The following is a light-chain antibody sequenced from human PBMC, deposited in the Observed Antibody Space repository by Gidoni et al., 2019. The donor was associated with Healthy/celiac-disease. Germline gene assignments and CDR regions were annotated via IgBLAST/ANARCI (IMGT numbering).Light chain of an antibody. V-gene: IGKV1-5*03. CDR1: QSISSW. Sequence: DIQMTQSPSTLSASVGDRVTITCRASQSISSWLAWYQQKPEKATKLMIYKAYSLESGVPSRFSSSGSGKEFTLTISSLQPDDFANYYCQQYNSPLTFGPGTKVDIK. CDR3: QQYNSPLT. J-gene: IGKJ3*01. CDR2: KAY.